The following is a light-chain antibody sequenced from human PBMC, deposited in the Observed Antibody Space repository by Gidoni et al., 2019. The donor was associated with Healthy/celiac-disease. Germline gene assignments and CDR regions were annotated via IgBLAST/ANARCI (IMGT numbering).Light chain of an antibody. CDR1: QSISSY. CDR3: QQSYSTLFT. CDR2: AAS. J-gene: IGKJ3*01. Sequence: DIQMTQSPSSLSASVGDRVTITCRASQSISSYLNLYQQKPGKAPKLLIYAASSLQSGVPSRFSGSGSGTDLTLTISSLQPEDFATYYCQQSYSTLFTFGPGTKVDIK. V-gene: IGKV1-39*01.